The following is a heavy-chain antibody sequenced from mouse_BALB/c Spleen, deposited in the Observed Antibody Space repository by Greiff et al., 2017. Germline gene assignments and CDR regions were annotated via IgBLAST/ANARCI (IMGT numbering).Heavy chain of an antibody. D-gene: IGHD4-1*02. CDR3: ARGPPTGYYAMDY. Sequence: EVKLVESGGGLVKPGGSLKLSCAASGFTFSSYAMSWVRQTPEKRLEWVATISSGGSYTYYPDSVKGRFTISRDNAKNTLYLQMSSLRSEDTAMYYCARGPPTGYYAMDYWGQGTSVTVSS. V-gene: IGHV5-9-3*01. CDR1: GFTFSSYA. CDR2: ISSGGSYT. J-gene: IGHJ4*01.